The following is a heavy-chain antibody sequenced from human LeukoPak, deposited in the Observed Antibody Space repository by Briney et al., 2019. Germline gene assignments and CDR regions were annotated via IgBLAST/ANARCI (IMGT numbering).Heavy chain of an antibody. D-gene: IGHD3-10*01. Sequence: SETLSLTCTVSSGSISSYYWSWIRQPPGKGLEWIGYIYYSGSTNYNPSLKSRVTISVDTSKNQFSLKLSSVTAADTAVYYCARGTTLYYGSGSYYTIDYWGQGTLVTVSS. CDR3: ARGTTLYYGSGSYYTIDY. CDR2: IYYSGST. J-gene: IGHJ4*02. CDR1: SGSISSYY. V-gene: IGHV4-59*01.